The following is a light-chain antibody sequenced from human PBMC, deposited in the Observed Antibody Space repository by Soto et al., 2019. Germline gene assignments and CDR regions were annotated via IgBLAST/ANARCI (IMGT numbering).Light chain of an antibody. CDR2: GAS. CDR3: QQYSRAPLT. CDR1: QSIDNNY. Sequence: IVLTHSPCALSLSKGERATLSCRASQSIDNNYLAWYQQKPGQAPRLVIYGASTRATDIPDRFSASGSGTDFTLTISRLEPEDFAVYYCQQYSRAPLTLGQGTKVDI. V-gene: IGKV3-20*01. J-gene: IGKJ1*01.